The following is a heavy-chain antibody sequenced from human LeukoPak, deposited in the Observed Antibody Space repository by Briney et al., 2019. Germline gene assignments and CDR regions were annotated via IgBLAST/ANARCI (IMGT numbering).Heavy chain of an antibody. Sequence: GGSLRLSCAASGFTFRNYWMSWVRQAPGKGLEWVANINQDGSEKYYVDSVKGRFTISRDNAKNSLYLQMNSLRAEDTAVYYCARVEYYGSGSYAFDIRGQGTMLTVSS. J-gene: IGHJ3*02. V-gene: IGHV3-7*01. CDR1: GFTFRNYW. D-gene: IGHD3-10*01. CDR2: INQDGSEK. CDR3: ARVEYYGSGSYAFDI.